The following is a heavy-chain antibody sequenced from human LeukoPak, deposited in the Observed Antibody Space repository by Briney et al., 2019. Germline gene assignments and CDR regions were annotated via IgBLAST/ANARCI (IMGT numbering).Heavy chain of an antibody. CDR1: GFTFSSYW. CDR3: ARVGKQWLFDY. J-gene: IGHJ4*02. V-gene: IGHV3-74*01. CDR2: INSDGSST. D-gene: IGHD6-19*01. Sequence: PVGSLRLSCAASGFTFSSYWMHWVRQAPGKGLVWVSRINSDGSSTSYADSVKGRFTISRDNAKNTLYLQMNSLRAEDTAVYYCARVGKQWLFDYWGQGTLVTVSS.